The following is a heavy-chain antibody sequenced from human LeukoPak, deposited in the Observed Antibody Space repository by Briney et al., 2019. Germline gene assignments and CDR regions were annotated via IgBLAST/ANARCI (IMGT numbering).Heavy chain of an antibody. Sequence: PSETLSLTCAVSGDSIHSNYWWSWIRQPPEKGLEWIGYIHYSGSTHQNPSLQSRLTMSVDTSKNQFSLKLTSVTAVDTAVYYCARKGSGWYAFDIWGQGTMVTVSS. CDR2: IHYSGST. D-gene: IGHD6-19*01. V-gene: IGHV4-28*01. CDR1: GDSIHSNYW. J-gene: IGHJ3*02. CDR3: ARKGSGWYAFDI.